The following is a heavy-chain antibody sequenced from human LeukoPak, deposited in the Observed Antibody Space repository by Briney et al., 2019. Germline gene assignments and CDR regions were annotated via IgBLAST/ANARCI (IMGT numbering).Heavy chain of an antibody. CDR3: SRWDPVRDFDY. CDR2: IKQDGSEK. CDR1: GFTFSSYW. D-gene: IGHD1-26*01. V-gene: IGHV3-7*01. J-gene: IGHJ4*02. Sequence: GGSLRLSCAASGFTFSSYWMSWVRQAPGKGLEWVANIKQDGSEKYYVDSVKGRFTISRDNAKNSLYLQMNSLRAEDTAVYYCSRWDPVRDFDYWGQGPLVTVSS.